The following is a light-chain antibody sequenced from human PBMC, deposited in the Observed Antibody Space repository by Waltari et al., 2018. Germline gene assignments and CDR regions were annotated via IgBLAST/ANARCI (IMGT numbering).Light chain of an antibody. J-gene: IGLJ3*02. Sequence: QSALTQPRSVSGSPGQSVTISCTGTSNDVGGYNYVSWYQQHPDKAPKLIIYDSNKRPSGVPDRFSGSKSGNTASLTISGLQAEDEADDYCCSYVGSNTYWVFGGGTKLTVL. CDR1: SNDVGGYNY. V-gene: IGLV2-11*01. CDR2: DSN. CDR3: CSYVGSNTYWV.